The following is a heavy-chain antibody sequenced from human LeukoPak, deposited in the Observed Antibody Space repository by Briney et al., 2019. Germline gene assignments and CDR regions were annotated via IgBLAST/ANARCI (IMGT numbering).Heavy chain of an antibody. Sequence: GGSLRLSCAASGFTFSSYSMNWVRQAPGKGLEWVSSISSSSSYIYYADSVKGRFTISRDNAKNSLYLQMNSLRAEDTAVYYCARDRYSGYRRRSSFDYWGQGTLVTVSS. D-gene: IGHD5-12*01. CDR1: GFTFSSYS. CDR3: ARDRYSGYRRRSSFDY. V-gene: IGHV3-21*01. J-gene: IGHJ4*02. CDR2: ISSSSSYI.